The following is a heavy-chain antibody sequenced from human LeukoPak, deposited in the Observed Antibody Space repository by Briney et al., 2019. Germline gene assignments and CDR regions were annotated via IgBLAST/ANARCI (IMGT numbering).Heavy chain of an antibody. D-gene: IGHD1-26*01. J-gene: IGHJ4*02. Sequence: GRSLTLSCAASGFTFRNYAMNWVSQAPGKGLEWVSAISGGGASKHYADSVKGRFTISRDTSKNTLYLQMNSLRAEDTAMYYCVREDLGVDYWGQGTLVTVSS. CDR3: VREDLGVDY. CDR1: GFTFRNYA. CDR2: ISGGGASK. V-gene: IGHV3-23*01.